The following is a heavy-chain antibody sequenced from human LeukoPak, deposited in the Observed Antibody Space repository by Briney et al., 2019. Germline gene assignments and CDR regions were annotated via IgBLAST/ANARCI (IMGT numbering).Heavy chain of an antibody. CDR3: ARGYIAAAGTIDY. J-gene: IGHJ4*02. V-gene: IGHV1-2*06. CDR2: INPNSGGT. CDR1: GYTFTGYY. Sequence: ASVKVSCKASGYTFTGYYIHWVRQAPGQGLEWMGRINPNSGGTNYAQKFQGRVTMTRDTSISTAYMELSRLRSDDTAVYYCARGYIAAAGTIDYWGQGTLVIVSS. D-gene: IGHD6-13*01.